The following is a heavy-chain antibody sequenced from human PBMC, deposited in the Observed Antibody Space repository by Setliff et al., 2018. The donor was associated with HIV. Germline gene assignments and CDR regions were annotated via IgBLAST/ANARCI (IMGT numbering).Heavy chain of an antibody. J-gene: IGHJ1*01. V-gene: IGHV4-39*01. D-gene: IGHD2-21*02. CDR3: ASRGLVAVTMSMPDEFFVH. Sequence: SETLSLTCSVSGGSINSDNYYWGWNRQAPGKGLEWIGSIYYSGTTYYNPSLRGRVTTSVARSRNQFSLTRNSVTAADTATYYCASRGLVAVTMSMPDEFFVHWGHGTLVTVSS. CDR1: GGSINSDNYY. CDR2: IYYSGTT.